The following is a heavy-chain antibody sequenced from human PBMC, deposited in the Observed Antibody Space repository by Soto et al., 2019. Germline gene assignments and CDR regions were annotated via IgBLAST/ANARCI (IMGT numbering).Heavy chain of an antibody. D-gene: IGHD5-18*01. J-gene: IGHJ4*02. CDR3: ARGGYSYALDY. V-gene: IGHV3-11*06. CDR2: ISSSSSYT. Sequence: GGSLRLSCAASGFTFSAYYMSWIRQAPGKGLEWVSYISSSSSYTNYADSVKGRFTISRDNAKNSLYLQMNSLRAEDTAVYYCARGGYSYALDYWGQGTLVTVSS. CDR1: GFTFSAYY.